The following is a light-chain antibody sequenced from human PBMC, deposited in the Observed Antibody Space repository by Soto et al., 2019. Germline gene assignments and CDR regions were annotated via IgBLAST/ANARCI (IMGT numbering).Light chain of an antibody. V-gene: IGLV2-14*01. CDR2: DDS. CDR1: SSDVGGYNY. CDR3: SSYTIISAWV. J-gene: IGLJ3*02. Sequence: QSALTQPASVSGSPGQSITISCTGTSSDVGGYNYVSWYQQHPGKAPKLMIYDDSYRPSGVSNRFSGSKSGNTASLTISGLQPEGEGDYYCSSYTIISAWVFGGGTKLAVL.